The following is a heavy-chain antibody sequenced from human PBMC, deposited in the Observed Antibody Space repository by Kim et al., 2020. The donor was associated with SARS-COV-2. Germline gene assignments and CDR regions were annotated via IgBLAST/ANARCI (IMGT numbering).Heavy chain of an antibody. V-gene: IGHV4-39*01. D-gene: IGHD3-16*01. CDR2: IYYSGST. CDR3: ARCPVGDFFFDY. CDR1: GGSISSSSYY. J-gene: IGHJ4*02. Sequence: SETLSLTCTVSGGSISSSSYYWGWIRQPPGKGLEWIGSIYYSGSTYYNPSLKSRVTISVDTSKNQFSLKLSSVTAADTAVYYCARCPVGDFFFDYWGQGTLVTVSS.